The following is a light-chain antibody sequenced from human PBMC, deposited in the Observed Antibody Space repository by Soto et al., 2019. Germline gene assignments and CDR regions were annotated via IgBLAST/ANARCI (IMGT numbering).Light chain of an antibody. J-gene: IGKJ1*01. V-gene: IGKV1-39*01. Sequence: DIQMTQSPPSLSASLGDSVTITCRASQKITRNLNWYQQKPGKPPNLLIFGASSLQSGVPSRFVGSGSGTHFTLTVTNLQPEDFATYFCQQSSTTPWTFGQGTKVEVK. CDR2: GAS. CDR1: QKITRN. CDR3: QQSSTTPWT.